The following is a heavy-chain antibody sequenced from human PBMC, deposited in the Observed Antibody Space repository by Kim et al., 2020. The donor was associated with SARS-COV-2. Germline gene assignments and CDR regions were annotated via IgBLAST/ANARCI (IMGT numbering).Heavy chain of an antibody. J-gene: IGHJ3*02. CDR3: ASDIPNPYTVHDSFHM. D-gene: IGHD2-2*02. V-gene: IGHV3-11*01. CDR2: IRGDRSGNFI. CDR1: GFTFSDYY. Sequence: GGSLRLSCAASGFTFSDYYMSWIRQAPGKGLEWVSYIRGDRSGNFIYYADSVKCRFTISRDNAKNSLYLQMNSLRVEDTGMCYCASDIPNPYTVHDSFHMWGHG.